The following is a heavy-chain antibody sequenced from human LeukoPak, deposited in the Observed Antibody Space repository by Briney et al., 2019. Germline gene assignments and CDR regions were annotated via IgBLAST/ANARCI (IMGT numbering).Heavy chain of an antibody. V-gene: IGHV3-11*04. CDR3: ARDQIFSYGSGSFPDY. D-gene: IGHD3-10*01. CDR2: ISSSGSTI. Sequence: GGSLRLSCAASGFTFSDYYMSWIRQAPGKGLEWVSYISSSGSTIYYADSVKGRFTISRDNAKNSLYLQMNSLRAEDTAVYYCARDQIFSYGSGSFPDYWGQGTLVTVSS. J-gene: IGHJ4*02. CDR1: GFTFSDYY.